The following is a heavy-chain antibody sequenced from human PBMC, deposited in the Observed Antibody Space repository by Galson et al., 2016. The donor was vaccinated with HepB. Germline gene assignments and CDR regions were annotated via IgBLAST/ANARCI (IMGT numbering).Heavy chain of an antibody. D-gene: IGHD3-22*01. CDR2: ISISGSTV. J-gene: IGHJ4*02. Sequence: SLRLSCASSGFTFSRYNMNWVRQAPGKGLEWLADISISGSTVYYADSVTGRFTISRDNDKNSVYLQMDSLRDEDTAVYYCAREADFYDSTGYFPPFAYWGQGILVTVSS. V-gene: IGHV3-48*03. CDR3: AREADFYDSTGYFPPFAY. CDR1: GFTFSRYN.